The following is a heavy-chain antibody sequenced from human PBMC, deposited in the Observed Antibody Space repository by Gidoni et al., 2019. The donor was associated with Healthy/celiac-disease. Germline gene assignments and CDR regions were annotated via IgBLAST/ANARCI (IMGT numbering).Heavy chain of an antibody. Sequence: QVQLVQSGAEVKKPGASVKVYCKASGYTFTSYGISWVRQAPGQGLEWMGWISADNGNTNYAQKLQGIVPMTTDTSTCTAYMELRSLGSDDTAVYYCARWAPGISVAGAFDIWGQGTMVTVSS. CDR1: GYTFTSYG. CDR2: ISADNGNT. J-gene: IGHJ3*02. V-gene: IGHV1-18*01. D-gene: IGHD6-19*01. CDR3: ARWAPGISVAGAFDI.